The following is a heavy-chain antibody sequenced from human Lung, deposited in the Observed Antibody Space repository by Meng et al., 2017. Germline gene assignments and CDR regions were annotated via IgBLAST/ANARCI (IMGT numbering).Heavy chain of an antibody. D-gene: IGHD6-13*01. CDR3: ARDEDISAAGKLFGDY. CDR1: GSPFPDYW. J-gene: IGHJ4*02. V-gene: IGHV1-2*06. CDR2: INPKSGDT. Sequence: VQLVQSGAEVKNTGASMNVSCKASGSPFPDYWLHWVRRAPGQGLEWMVRINPKSGDTHYAQRFQGRVTMTGDTSISTAYMELSGLRSDDTAMYYCARDEDISAAGKLFGDYWGQGTLVTVSS.